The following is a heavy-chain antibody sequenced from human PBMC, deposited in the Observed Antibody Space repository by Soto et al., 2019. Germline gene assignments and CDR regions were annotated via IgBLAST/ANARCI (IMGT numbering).Heavy chain of an antibody. D-gene: IGHD5-18*01. V-gene: IGHV3-64D*06. J-gene: IGHJ3*02. Sequence: VGPPRLSCSASRFQFSRYTIYWVREAPGRGLKYVSSISGDGDITYYGDSVKGRFTISRDNSKNTLYLQMSNLRAEDTAIYYCVTGGYVYGYSAFDIWGQGTSVTVSS. CDR1: RFQFSRYT. CDR2: ISGDGDIT. CDR3: VTGGYVYGYSAFDI.